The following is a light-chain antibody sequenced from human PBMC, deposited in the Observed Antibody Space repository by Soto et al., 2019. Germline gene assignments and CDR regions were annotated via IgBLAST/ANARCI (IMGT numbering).Light chain of an antibody. J-gene: IGKJ2*01. Sequence: EVVMTQSPTTLPVSPGRRVTLSCRASRSINSNLAWFQQKPGQAPRLLIYGASSRATGIPARFSGSGSGTEFTLTISSLQSEDFAVYFCQHYYDWPYSFGQGTKLEMK. CDR2: GAS. CDR3: QHYYDWPYS. V-gene: IGKV3-15*01. CDR1: RSINSN.